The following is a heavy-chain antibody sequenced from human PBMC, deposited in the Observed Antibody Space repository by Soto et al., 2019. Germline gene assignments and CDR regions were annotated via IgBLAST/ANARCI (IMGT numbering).Heavy chain of an antibody. D-gene: IGHD2-21*01. J-gene: IGHJ5*01. CDR1: GFTLRSAFF. CDR2: IYQPGSGNVFHSPST. Sequence: SETLSLTCKVSGFTLRSAFFWGWIRQPPGKGLEWIGSIYQPGSGNVFHSPSTYTNPSLGGRVAISVDTSKNQVSLRMRSLTAADTAVYYCGRVVEGATRHTDPDSWGQGILVTVSS. CDR3: GRVVEGATRHTDPDS. V-gene: IGHV4-38-2*02.